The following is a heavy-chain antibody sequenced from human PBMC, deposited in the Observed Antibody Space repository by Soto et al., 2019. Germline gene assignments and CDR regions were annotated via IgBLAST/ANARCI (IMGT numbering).Heavy chain of an antibody. CDR3: ARVGWGYDSSGPPGMDV. V-gene: IGHV4-39*01. Sequence: QLQLQESGPGLVKPSETLSLTCTVSGGSISSSSYYWGWIRQPPGKGLEWIGSIYYSGSTYYNPSLKSRVTISVDTSKNQFSLKLSSVTAADTAVYYCARVGWGYDSSGPPGMDVWGQGTTVTVSS. CDR1: GGSISSSSYY. J-gene: IGHJ6*02. D-gene: IGHD3-22*01. CDR2: IYYSGST.